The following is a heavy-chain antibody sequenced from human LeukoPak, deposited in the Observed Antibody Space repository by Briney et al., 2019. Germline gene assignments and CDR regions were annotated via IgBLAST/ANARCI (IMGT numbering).Heavy chain of an antibody. CDR1: GFTVSSNY. Sequence: PGGSLRLSCAASGFTVSSNYMSWVRQAPGKGLEWVSVIYSGGSTYYADSVKGRFTISRDNPKNTLYLQMNSLRAEDTAVYYCARDYYYDSSGYITAFDIWGQGTMVTVSS. CDR3: ARDYYYDSSGYITAFDI. D-gene: IGHD3-22*01. CDR2: IYSGGST. J-gene: IGHJ3*02. V-gene: IGHV3-66*02.